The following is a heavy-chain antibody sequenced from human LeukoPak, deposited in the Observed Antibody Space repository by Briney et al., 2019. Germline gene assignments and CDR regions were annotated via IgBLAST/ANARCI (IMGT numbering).Heavy chain of an antibody. J-gene: IGHJ3*02. CDR3: AGTLQERWLQSDDAFDI. Sequence: SETLSLTCTVSGGSISSYYWSWIRQPPGKGLEWIGYIYYSGSTNYNPSLKSRVTISVDTSKNQFSLKLSSVTAADTAVYYCAGTLQERWLQSDDAFDIWGQGTMVTVSS. D-gene: IGHD5-24*01. CDR2: IYYSGST. V-gene: IGHV4-59*08. CDR1: GGSISSYY.